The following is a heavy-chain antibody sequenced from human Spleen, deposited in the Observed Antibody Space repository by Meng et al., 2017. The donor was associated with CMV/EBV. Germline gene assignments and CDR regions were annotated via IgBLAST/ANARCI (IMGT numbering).Heavy chain of an antibody. J-gene: IGHJ4*02. Sequence: GGSLRLSCAASGFTFSSYELNWVRQAPGKGLEWLAYIAFSGAPIYYADSVKGRFTISRDNAKNSLYLQMNSLRGEDTAVYYCARDLILDYWGQRTLVTVSS. CDR2: IAFSGAPI. CDR1: GFTFSSYE. V-gene: IGHV3-48*03. CDR3: ARDLILDY.